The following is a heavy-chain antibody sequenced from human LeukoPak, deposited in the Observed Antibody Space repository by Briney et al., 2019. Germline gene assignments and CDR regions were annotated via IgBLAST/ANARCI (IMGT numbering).Heavy chain of an antibody. V-gene: IGHV3-20*04. Sequence: GGSLRLSCAASGFTFDDYGMSWVRQAPGKGLEWVSGINWNGGSTGYAESVKGRFTISRNNSKNTLSLQMNSLTPEDTAVYYCAKDEGWELVIWGAVDIWGQGTMVTVSS. D-gene: IGHD1-26*01. J-gene: IGHJ3*02. CDR2: INWNGGST. CDR3: AKDEGWELVIWGAVDI. CDR1: GFTFDDYG.